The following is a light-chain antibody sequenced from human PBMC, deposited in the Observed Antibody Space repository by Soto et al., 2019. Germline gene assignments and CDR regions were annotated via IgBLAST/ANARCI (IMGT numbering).Light chain of an antibody. Sequence: QSVLTQPASVSGSLGQAIAISFTGTRSDVGSRDSVYWYQHHPGKAPKLIIYDVNVRPSGVSHSFSGPKSGNTASLTISGLQAEDEADYSCASYTAANTLVFGGGTKVTVL. CDR1: RSDVGSRDS. CDR3: ASYTAANTLV. J-gene: IGLJ3*02. V-gene: IGLV2-14*03. CDR2: DVN.